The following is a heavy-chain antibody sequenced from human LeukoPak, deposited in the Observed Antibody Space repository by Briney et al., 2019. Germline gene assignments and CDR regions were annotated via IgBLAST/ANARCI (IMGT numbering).Heavy chain of an antibody. Sequence: PSQTLSLTCTVSGGSISSGSYYWGWIRQPAGKGLEWIGRIYTSGSTNYNPSLKSRVTISVDTSKNQFSLKLSSVTAADTAVYYCARALYDFWSGTPHAFDIWGQGTMVTVSS. J-gene: IGHJ3*02. D-gene: IGHD3-3*01. CDR1: GGSISSGSYY. V-gene: IGHV4-61*02. CDR3: ARALYDFWSGTPHAFDI. CDR2: IYTSGST.